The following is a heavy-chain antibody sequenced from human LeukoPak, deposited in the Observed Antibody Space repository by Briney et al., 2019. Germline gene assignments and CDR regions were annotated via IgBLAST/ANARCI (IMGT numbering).Heavy chain of an antibody. CDR1: GFSVSTNY. J-gene: IGHJ2*01. Sequence: GGSLRLSCAASGFSVSTNYMNWVRQAPGKGLEWVSILYSGSSTYYTDSVKGRFTISRDNSRNALYLHMTNLRAEDTAVYYCARVGDHYHWYLDLWGRGSLLTVSS. D-gene: IGHD3-10*01. CDR2: LYSGSST. V-gene: IGHV3-53*01. CDR3: ARVGDHYHWYLDL.